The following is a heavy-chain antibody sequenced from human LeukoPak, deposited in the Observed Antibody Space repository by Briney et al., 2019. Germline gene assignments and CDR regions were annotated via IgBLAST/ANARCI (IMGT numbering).Heavy chain of an antibody. CDR2: IYYSGST. V-gene: IGHV4-39*01. CDR3: ARHSWEQQLVAPFDY. J-gene: IGHJ4*02. CDR1: GGSISSSSYY. Sequence: PSETLSLTCIVSGGSISSSSYYWGWIRQAPGKGLEWTGSIYYSGSTYYNPSLKSRVTISVDTSKNQFSLKLSFVTAADTAVYYCARHSWEQQLVAPFDYWGQGTLVTVSS. D-gene: IGHD6-13*01.